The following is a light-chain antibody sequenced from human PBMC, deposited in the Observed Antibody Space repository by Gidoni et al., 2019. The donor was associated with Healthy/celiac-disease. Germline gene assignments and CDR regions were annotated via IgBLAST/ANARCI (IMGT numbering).Light chain of an antibody. CDR3: QQSYSTPYS. CDR1: QSISSH. J-gene: IGKJ2*03. Sequence: DIQMTQSPSSLSASVGDRVTITCRPSQSISSHLNWYQQKPGKAPKLLIYAASSLQSGVPSMFSGSGSGTDFTLTISSLQPEDFATYYCQQSYSTPYSFGQGTKLEIK. CDR2: AAS. V-gene: IGKV1-39*01.